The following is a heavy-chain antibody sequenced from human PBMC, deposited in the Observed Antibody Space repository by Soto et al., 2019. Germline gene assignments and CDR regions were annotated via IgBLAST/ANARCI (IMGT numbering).Heavy chain of an antibody. D-gene: IGHD6-19*01. CDR3: ARGVRGSGWFPFDY. CDR1: GGSISSYY. J-gene: IGHJ4*02. V-gene: IGHV4-59*01. Sequence: LSLTCTVSGGSISSYYWIWIRQPPGKGLEWIGYIYYSGSTNYNPSLKSRVTISVDTSKNQFSLKLSSVTAADTAVYYCARGVRGSGWFPFDYWGQGTLVTVSS. CDR2: IYYSGST.